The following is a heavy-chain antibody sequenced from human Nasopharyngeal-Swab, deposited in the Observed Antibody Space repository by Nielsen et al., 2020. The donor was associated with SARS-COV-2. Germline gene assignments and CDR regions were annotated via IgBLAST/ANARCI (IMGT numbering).Heavy chain of an antibody. J-gene: IGHJ4*02. Sequence: WIRQPPGKGLEWIGYIYYSGSTNYNPSLKSRVTISVDTSKNQFSLKLSPVTAADTAVYYCARFGATGSGFDYWGQGTLVTVSS. D-gene: IGHD3-10*01. CDR2: IYYSGST. CDR3: ARFGATGSGFDY. V-gene: IGHV4-59*12.